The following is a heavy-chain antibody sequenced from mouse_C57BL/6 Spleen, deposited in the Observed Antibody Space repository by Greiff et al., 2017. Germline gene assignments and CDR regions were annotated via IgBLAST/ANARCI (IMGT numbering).Heavy chain of an antibody. CDR2: ISGGGGNT. Sequence: DVMLVESGGGLVKPGGSLKLSCAASGFTFSSYTMSWVRQTPEKRLEWVATISGGGGNTYYPDSVKGRFTISRDNAKNTLYLQMSSLRSEDTALYYCARHMSNAYAMDYWGQGTSVTVSS. V-gene: IGHV5-9*01. CDR3: ARHMSNAYAMDY. CDR1: GFTFSSYT. D-gene: IGHD2-5*01. J-gene: IGHJ4*01.